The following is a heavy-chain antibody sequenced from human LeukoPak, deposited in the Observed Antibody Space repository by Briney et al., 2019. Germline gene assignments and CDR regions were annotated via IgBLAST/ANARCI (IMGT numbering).Heavy chain of an antibody. J-gene: IGHJ4*02. CDR2: ISLGGVNT. Sequence: PGGSLRLSCAASGFTFSSYAMSWVRQAPGKGLEWVSAISLGGVNTYYPDSVKGRFTVSRVNSKNTLYLQMNSLRVEDTAVYYCAKNVMYSSSAVDYWGQGTLVTVSS. CDR1: GFTFSSYA. D-gene: IGHD6-6*01. V-gene: IGHV3-23*01. CDR3: AKNVMYSSSAVDY.